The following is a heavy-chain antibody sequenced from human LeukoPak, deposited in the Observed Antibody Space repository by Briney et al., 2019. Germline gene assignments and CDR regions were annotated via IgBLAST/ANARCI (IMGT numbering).Heavy chain of an antibody. CDR2: IDSNGNNI. CDR3: ARARAITGTTSFDY. CDR1: GFTLSNYW. Sequence: QPGGSLRLSCAASGFTLSNYWMQWVRQAPGKGLVWVSRIDSNGNNIGYADSVKGRFTISRDNARNSLYLQMNSLRAEDTAVYYCARARAITGTTSFDYWGQGTLVTVSS. V-gene: IGHV3-74*01. D-gene: IGHD1-7*01. J-gene: IGHJ4*02.